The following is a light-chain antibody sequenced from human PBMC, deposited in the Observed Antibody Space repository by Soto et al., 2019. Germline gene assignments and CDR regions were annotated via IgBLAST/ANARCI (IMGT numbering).Light chain of an antibody. V-gene: IGLV2-8*01. Sequence: QSALTQPPSSSGSTGQSVTISCTGTKNDIGVYDFVSWYQHHPGKAPRLIIYEVVQRPSGVPDRFSGSKSGNTASLTVSGLQAADEDDYFCKSYAGSKTYVFGSGTKLTVL. CDR3: KSYAGSKTYV. J-gene: IGLJ1*01. CDR1: KNDIGVYDF. CDR2: EVV.